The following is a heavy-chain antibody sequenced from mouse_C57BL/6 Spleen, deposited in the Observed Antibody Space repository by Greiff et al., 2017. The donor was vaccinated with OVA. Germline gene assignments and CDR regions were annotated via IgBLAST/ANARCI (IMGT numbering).Heavy chain of an antibody. CDR3: ARHGWDENYAMDY. CDR2: ISNLAYSI. V-gene: IGHV5-15*01. CDR1: GFTFSDYG. D-gene: IGHD4-1*01. J-gene: IGHJ4*01. Sequence: EVKLMESGGGLVQPGGSLKLSCAASGFTFSDYGMAWVRQAPRKGPEWVAFISNLAYSIYYADTVTGRFTISRENAKNTLYLEMSSLRSEDTAMYYCARHGWDENYAMDYWGQGTSVTVSS.